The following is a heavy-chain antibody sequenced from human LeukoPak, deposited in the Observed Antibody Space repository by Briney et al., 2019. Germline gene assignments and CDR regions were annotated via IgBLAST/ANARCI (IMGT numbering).Heavy chain of an antibody. V-gene: IGHV3-66*01. CDR3: ARDQSFSSGYYSFGAFDI. CDR2: IYSGGNT. Sequence: GGSLRLSCAASGFTVSSNYMSWVRQAPGKGLEWGSVIYSGGNTYYADSAKGRFTISRDNSKNTLYLQMNSLRAEDTAVYYCARDQSFSSGYYSFGAFDIWGQGTMVTVSS. D-gene: IGHD3-22*01. J-gene: IGHJ3*02. CDR1: GFTVSSNY.